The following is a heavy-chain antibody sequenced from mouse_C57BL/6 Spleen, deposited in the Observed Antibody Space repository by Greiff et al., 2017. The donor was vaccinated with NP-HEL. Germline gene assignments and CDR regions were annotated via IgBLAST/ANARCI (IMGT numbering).Heavy chain of an antibody. Sequence: DVQLQESGPGLVKPSQSLSLTCSVTGYSITSGYYWNWIRQFPGNKLEWMGYISYDGSNNYNPSLKNRISITRDTSKNQFFLKLNSVTTEDTATYYCARGLGRSHFDYWGQGTTLTVSS. CDR3: ARGLGRSHFDY. CDR2: ISYDGSN. V-gene: IGHV3-6*01. J-gene: IGHJ2*01. CDR1: GYSITSGYY. D-gene: IGHD4-1*01.